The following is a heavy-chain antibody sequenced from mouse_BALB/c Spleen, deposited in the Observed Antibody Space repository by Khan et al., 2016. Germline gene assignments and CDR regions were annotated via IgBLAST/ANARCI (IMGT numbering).Heavy chain of an antibody. CDR2: INTNTGEP. J-gene: IGHJ2*01. D-gene: IGHD3-1*01. V-gene: IGHV9-3*02. CDR3: ARSGGNLDY. Sequence: LVESGPELKKPGETVKISCKASGYTFTNYGMNWVKQAPGKGLKWMGWINTNTGEPTYAEEFKGRFAFSLETSASTAYLQINNLKNEDTATYFCARSGGNLDYWGQGTTLTVSS. CDR1: GYTFTNYG.